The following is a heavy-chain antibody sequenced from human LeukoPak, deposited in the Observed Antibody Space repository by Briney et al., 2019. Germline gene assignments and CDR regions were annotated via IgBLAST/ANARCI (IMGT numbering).Heavy chain of an antibody. Sequence: ASVKVSCKASGYTFTSYGISWVRQAPGQGLEWMGWITAYNGNTNYAQKLQGRVTMTTDTSTSTAYMEMRSLRSDDTAVYYCARGNDYGDFGEYWGQGTLVTVSS. V-gene: IGHV1-18*01. J-gene: IGHJ4*02. CDR1: GYTFTSYG. CDR3: ARGNDYGDFGEY. CDR2: ITAYNGNT. D-gene: IGHD4-17*01.